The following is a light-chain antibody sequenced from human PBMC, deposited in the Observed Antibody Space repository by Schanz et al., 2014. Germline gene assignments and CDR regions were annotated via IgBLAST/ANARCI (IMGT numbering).Light chain of an antibody. Sequence: ETVMTQSPETLSVSPGERATLSCRASQSISINVAWYQQRPGQSPRVLIYGASTRATGVPDRFSGRASGSDLTLTISRLEPEDFAVYYCQQYGSSPWTFGQGTKVEIK. CDR1: QSISIN. V-gene: IGKV3-20*01. CDR2: GAS. CDR3: QQYGSSPWT. J-gene: IGKJ1*01.